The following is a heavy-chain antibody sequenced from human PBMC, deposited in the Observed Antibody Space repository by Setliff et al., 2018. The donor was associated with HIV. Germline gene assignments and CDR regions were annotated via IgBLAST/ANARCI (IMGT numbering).Heavy chain of an antibody. D-gene: IGHD3-22*01. Sequence: AASVKVSCKASGYTFNSYGISWVRQAPGQGLEWMGWNSPYNGNTKFGQKLQGRVTMTTDTSTSTGYMELRSLRSDDTAMYYCARGGSLFTMTTHPFDIWGQGTMVTVSS. J-gene: IGHJ3*02. CDR3: ARGGSLFTMTTHPFDI. CDR2: NSPYNGNT. CDR1: GYTFNSYG. V-gene: IGHV1-18*01.